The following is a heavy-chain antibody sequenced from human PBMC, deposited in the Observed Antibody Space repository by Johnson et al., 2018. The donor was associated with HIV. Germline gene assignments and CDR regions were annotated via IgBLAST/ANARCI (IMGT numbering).Heavy chain of an antibody. D-gene: IGHD5-18*01. Sequence: VQLVESGGGLVKPGGSLRLSCAASGFTFSSYAMHWVRQAPAKGLEWVAVISYDGSDKDYADSVKGRFTISRDSSKNTLYLQMNSLRVEDTAVYYCARVSLAYSYGYDAFDIWGQGTMVTVSS. CDR2: ISYDGSDK. CDR1: GFTFSSYA. CDR3: ARVSLAYSYGYDAFDI. V-gene: IGHV3-30*14. J-gene: IGHJ3*02.